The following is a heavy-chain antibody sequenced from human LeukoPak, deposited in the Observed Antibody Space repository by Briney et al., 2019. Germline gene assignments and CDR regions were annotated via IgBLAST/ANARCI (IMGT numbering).Heavy chain of an antibody. Sequence: GGSLRLSCAASGFSFSDYYMTWIRQAPGKGLEGVSYISSSGSTIYYADSVKGRFTISRDNAKNSLYLQMNSLRAEDTAVYYCANGSCGSISCYASVYWGQGTLVTVSS. V-gene: IGHV3-11*04. CDR3: ANGSCGSISCYASVY. CDR1: GFSFSDYY. J-gene: IGHJ4*02. CDR2: ISSSGSTI. D-gene: IGHD2-2*03.